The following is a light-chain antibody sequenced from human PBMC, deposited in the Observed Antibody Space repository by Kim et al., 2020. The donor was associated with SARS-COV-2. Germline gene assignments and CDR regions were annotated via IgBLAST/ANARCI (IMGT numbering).Light chain of an antibody. Sequence: QPPTPTCSGKSNKVGSQGAAWLQQHQGHPPKLLSYRNNNRPSGISERFSASRSGNTASLTISGLQPEDEADYYCSAWDSSLTAWVFGGGTQLTVL. CDR3: SAWDSSLTAWV. CDR2: RNN. J-gene: IGLJ3*02. CDR1: SNKVGSQG. V-gene: IGLV10-54*04.